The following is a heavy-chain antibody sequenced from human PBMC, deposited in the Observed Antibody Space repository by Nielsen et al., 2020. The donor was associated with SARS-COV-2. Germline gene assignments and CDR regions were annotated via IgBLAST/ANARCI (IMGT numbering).Heavy chain of an antibody. V-gene: IGHV2-70*11. Sequence: WIRQPPGKALEWLARIDWDDDKYYSTSLKSRLTISKDTSKSQVVLTMTNMDPVDTATYYCARILYYYDSSGYYYSPFDYWGQGTLVTVSS. CDR3: ARILYYYDSSGYYYSPFDY. CDR2: IDWDDDK. J-gene: IGHJ4*02. D-gene: IGHD3-22*01.